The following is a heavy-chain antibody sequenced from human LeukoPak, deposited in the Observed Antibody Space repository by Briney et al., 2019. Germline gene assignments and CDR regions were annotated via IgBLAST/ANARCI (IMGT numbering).Heavy chain of an antibody. D-gene: IGHD1-26*01. CDR1: GGSVSSGSYY. J-gene: IGHJ6*02. V-gene: IGHV4-61*01. Sequence: PSETLSLTCPVSGGSVSSGSYYWSWIRQPPGKGLEWIGYIYYSGSTNYNPSLKSRVTISVDTSKNQFSLKLSSVTAADTAVYYCARAATNRYYYYYGMDVWGQGTTVTVSS. CDR2: IYYSGST. CDR3: ARAATNRYYYYYGMDV.